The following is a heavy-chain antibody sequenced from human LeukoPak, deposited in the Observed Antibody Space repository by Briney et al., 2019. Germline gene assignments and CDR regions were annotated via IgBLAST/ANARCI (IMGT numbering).Heavy chain of an antibody. Sequence: PETLSLTCTVSGGSISSSSYYWGWIRQPPGKGLEWIGSIFYSGSTYYNPSLKSRVTISVDTSKNQFSLKLSSVTAADTAVYYCARDSPLTTVTTFPYWYFDLWGRGTLVTVSS. CDR2: IFYSGST. J-gene: IGHJ2*01. CDR1: GGSISSSSYY. V-gene: IGHV4-39*02. D-gene: IGHD4-17*01. CDR3: ARDSPLTTVTTFPYWYFDL.